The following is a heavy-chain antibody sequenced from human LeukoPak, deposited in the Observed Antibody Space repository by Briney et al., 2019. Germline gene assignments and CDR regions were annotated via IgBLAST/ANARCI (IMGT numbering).Heavy chain of an antibody. J-gene: IGHJ4*02. CDR2: IYDSGST. V-gene: IGHV4-59*02. CDR1: GGSVSSYY. D-gene: IGHD3-10*01. Sequence: PSETLSLTCTVSGGSVSSYYWSWIRQPPGKGLEWIGYIYDSGSTNYNPSLKSRVTISVDTSKNQFSLKLSSVTAADTAVYYCARAPRIDEWFGEFSYYFDSWGQGTLVTVSS. CDR3: ARAPRIDEWFGEFSYYFDS.